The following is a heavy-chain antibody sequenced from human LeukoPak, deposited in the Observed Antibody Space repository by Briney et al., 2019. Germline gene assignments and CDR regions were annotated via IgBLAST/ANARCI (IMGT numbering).Heavy chain of an antibody. CDR3: ARAMVRGSMGDAFDI. Sequence: GGSLRLSCAASGFTFSSYAMSWVRQAPGKGLEWVSAISGSGGSTYYADSVKGRFTISRDNSKNTLYLQMNSLRAEDTAVYYCARAMVRGSMGDAFDIWGQGTMVTVSS. D-gene: IGHD3-10*01. J-gene: IGHJ3*02. V-gene: IGHV3-23*01. CDR1: GFTFSSYA. CDR2: ISGSGGST.